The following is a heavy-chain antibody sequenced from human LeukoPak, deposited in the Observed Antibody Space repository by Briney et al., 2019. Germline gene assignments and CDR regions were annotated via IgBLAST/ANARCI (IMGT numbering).Heavy chain of an antibody. Sequence: GGSLRLSCAASGFTFSSYEMNWVRQAPGEGLEWVSYISSSGSTIYYADSVKGRFTISRDNAKNPLYLQMNSLRAEDTAVYYCARAINYYGQRPFDYWGQGTLVTVSS. D-gene: IGHD3-10*01. J-gene: IGHJ4*02. CDR3: ARAINYYGQRPFDY. CDR1: GFTFSSYE. CDR2: ISSSGSTI. V-gene: IGHV3-48*03.